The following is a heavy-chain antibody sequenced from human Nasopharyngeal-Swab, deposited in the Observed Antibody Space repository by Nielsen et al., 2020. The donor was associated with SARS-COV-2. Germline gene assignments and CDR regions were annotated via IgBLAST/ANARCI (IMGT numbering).Heavy chain of an antibody. V-gene: IGHV4-39*01. CDR3: ARPGKGREEADY. Sequence: WIRQPPGKGLEWIGSIYYSGSTYYNPSLKSRVTISVDTSKNQFSLKLSSVTAADTAVEEWARPGKGREEADYWGQGTLVTVSS. CDR2: IYYSGST. D-gene: IGHD3-10*01. J-gene: IGHJ4*02.